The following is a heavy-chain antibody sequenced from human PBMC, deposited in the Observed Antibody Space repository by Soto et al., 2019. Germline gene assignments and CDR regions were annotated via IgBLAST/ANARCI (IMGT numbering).Heavy chain of an antibody. CDR3: ARPRIAALYYDDAFDI. Sequence: GGSLRLSCAASGFTFSSYAMSWVRQAPGKGLEWVSAISGSSGSTYYADSVKGRFTISRDNSKNTLYLQMNSLRAEDTAVYYCARPRIAALYYDDAFDIWGQGTMVTVSS. CDR2: ISGSSGST. D-gene: IGHD6-6*01. CDR1: GFTFSSYA. J-gene: IGHJ3*02. V-gene: IGHV3-23*01.